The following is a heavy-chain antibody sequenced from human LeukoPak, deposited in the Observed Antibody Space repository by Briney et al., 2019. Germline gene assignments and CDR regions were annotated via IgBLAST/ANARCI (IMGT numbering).Heavy chain of an antibody. V-gene: IGHV3-33*01. CDR3: ARGQQLWLRGVDY. Sequence: GGSLRLSCAASGFTFSSYGMHWVRQAPGKGLEWVAVIWYDGSNKYYADSVKGRFTISRDNSQNTLYLQMNSLRAEDTAVYYCARGQQLWLRGVDYWGQGTLVTVSS. CDR2: IWYDGSNK. J-gene: IGHJ4*02. CDR1: GFTFSSYG. D-gene: IGHD5-18*01.